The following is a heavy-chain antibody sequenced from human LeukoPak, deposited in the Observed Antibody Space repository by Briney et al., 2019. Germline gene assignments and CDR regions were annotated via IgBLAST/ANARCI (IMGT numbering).Heavy chain of an antibody. Sequence: GASVKVSCKASGYTFTSYDINWVRQATGQGLEWMGWMNPNSGNTGYAQKFQGRVTMTRNTSISTAYMELSSLRSEDTALYYCAKDTQLWQALDAFDIWGQGTMVTVSS. CDR3: AKDTQLWQALDAFDI. D-gene: IGHD5-18*01. CDR2: MNPNSGNT. CDR1: GYTFTSYD. V-gene: IGHV1-8*01. J-gene: IGHJ3*02.